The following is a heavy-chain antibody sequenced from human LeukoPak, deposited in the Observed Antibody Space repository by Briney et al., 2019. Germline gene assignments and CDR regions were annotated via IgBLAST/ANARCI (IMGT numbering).Heavy chain of an antibody. CDR3: ARVVPYYCSGGSCSFYGMDV. CDR2: INPSGGST. J-gene: IGHJ6*02. V-gene: IGHV1-46*01. CDR1: GYTFTNYY. Sequence: GASVKVSCKASGYTFTNYYMHWVRQAPGQGLEWMGIINPSGGSTSCAQRFQGRVTMTRDTSTSTVYMELSSLRSEDTAVYYCARVVPYYCSGGSCSFYGMDVWGQGTTVTVSS. D-gene: IGHD2-15*01.